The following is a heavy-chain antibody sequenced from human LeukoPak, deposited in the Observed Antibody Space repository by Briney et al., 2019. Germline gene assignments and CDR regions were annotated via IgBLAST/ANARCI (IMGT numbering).Heavy chain of an antibody. CDR3: ASSELSSSFDY. D-gene: IGHD6-13*01. Sequence: GGSLRLSCAASGFTVSSNYMSWGRHAPGKGLEWVSVIYSGGSTYYAYSVKGRFTISRDNSNNTLYLQMNSLRAEDTAVYYCASSELSSSFDYWGQGTLVTVSS. CDR1: GFTVSSNY. J-gene: IGHJ4*02. CDR2: IYSGGST. V-gene: IGHV3-66*01.